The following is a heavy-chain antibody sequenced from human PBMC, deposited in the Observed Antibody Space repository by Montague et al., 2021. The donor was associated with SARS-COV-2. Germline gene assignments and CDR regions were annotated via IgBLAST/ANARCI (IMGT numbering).Heavy chain of an antibody. J-gene: IGHJ3*02. CDR3: ARQENSGGWFKPDAFDI. CDR1: GGSISSSSYY. CDR2: IYYSGST. V-gene: IGHV4-39*01. Sequence: SETLSLTCTVSGGSISSSSYYWGWIRQPPGKGLEWIGSIYYSGSTYYNPSLKSRVTISVDTSKNQFSLKLSSVTAADTAAYYCARQENSGGWFKPDAFDIWGTGRLVP. D-gene: IGHD6-19*01.